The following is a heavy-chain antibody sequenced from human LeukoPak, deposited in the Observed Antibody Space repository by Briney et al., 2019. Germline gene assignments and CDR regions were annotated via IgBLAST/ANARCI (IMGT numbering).Heavy chain of an antibody. Sequence: GVSLRLSCAASGFTFSSYAMSWVRQAPGKGLEWVSAISGSGGSTYYADSVKGRFTISRDNSKNTLYLQMNSLRAEDTAVYYCAKTNAAAGTTGWFDPWGQGTLVTVSS. CDR1: GFTFSSYA. CDR3: AKTNAAAGTTGWFDP. J-gene: IGHJ5*02. V-gene: IGHV3-23*01. D-gene: IGHD6-13*01. CDR2: ISGSGGST.